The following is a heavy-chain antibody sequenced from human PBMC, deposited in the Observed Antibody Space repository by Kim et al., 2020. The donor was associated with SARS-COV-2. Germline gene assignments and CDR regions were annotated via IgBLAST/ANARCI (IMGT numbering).Heavy chain of an antibody. CDR1: GFTFSSYW. CDR3: ARDGALRYFDWVPSSYNWFDP. D-gene: IGHD3-9*01. V-gene: IGHV3-74*01. Sequence: GGSLRLSCAASGFTFSSYWMHWVRQAPGKGLVWVSRINSDGSSTSYADSVKGRFTISRDNAKNTLYLQMNSLRAEDTAVYYCARDGALRYFDWVPSSYNWFDPWGRGTLVTVSS. J-gene: IGHJ5*02. CDR2: INSDGSST.